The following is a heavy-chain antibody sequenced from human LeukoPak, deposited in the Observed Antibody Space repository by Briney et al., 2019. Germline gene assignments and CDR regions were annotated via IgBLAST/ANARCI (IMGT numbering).Heavy chain of an antibody. D-gene: IGHD3-3*01. V-gene: IGHV3-48*01. J-gene: IGHJ4*02. CDR3: AKDFDFWSGYYTESVY. Sequence: GGSLRLSCAASGFTYSSYSMNWVRQAPGKGLEWVSYISSSSSNINYADSVKGRFTISRDNAKNSLYLQMDSLRAEDTAVYYCAKDFDFWSGYYTESVYWGQGTLVTVSS. CDR1: GFTYSSYS. CDR2: ISSSSSNI.